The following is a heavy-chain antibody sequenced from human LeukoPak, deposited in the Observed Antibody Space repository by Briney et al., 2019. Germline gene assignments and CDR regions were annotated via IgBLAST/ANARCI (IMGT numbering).Heavy chain of an antibody. CDR2: IYYSGST. Sequence: SETLSPTCTVSGGSISSSSYYWGWIRQPPGKGLERIGSIYYSGSTYYNPSLKSRVTISVDTSKNQFSLKLSSVTAADTAVYYCARDNGIAAAGTPYWGQGTLVTVSS. CDR3: ARDNGIAAAGTPY. J-gene: IGHJ4*02. V-gene: IGHV4-39*07. D-gene: IGHD6-13*01. CDR1: GGSISSSSYY.